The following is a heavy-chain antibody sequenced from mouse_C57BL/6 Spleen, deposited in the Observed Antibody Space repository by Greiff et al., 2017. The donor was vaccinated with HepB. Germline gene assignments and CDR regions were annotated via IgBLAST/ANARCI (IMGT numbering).Heavy chain of an antibody. J-gene: IGHJ3*01. CDR3: ARAYGKAWFAY. Sequence: EVMLVESGGGLVKPGGSLKLSCAASGFTFSSYAMSWVRQTPEKRLEWVATISDGGSYTYYPDNVKGRFTISRDNAKNNLYLQMSHLKSEDTAMYYCARAYGKAWFAYWGQGTLVTVSA. CDR1: GFTFSSYA. D-gene: IGHD2-10*02. CDR2: ISDGGSYT. V-gene: IGHV5-4*03.